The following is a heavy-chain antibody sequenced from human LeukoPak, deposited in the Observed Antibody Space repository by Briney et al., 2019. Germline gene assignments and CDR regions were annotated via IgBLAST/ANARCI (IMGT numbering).Heavy chain of an antibody. J-gene: IGHJ6*03. Sequence: SETLSLTCTVSGGSISSGDYYWSWIRQPPGKGLEWIGYIDYSGSSYYNPSLKSRVTISVDTSKNQFSLKLSSVTAADTAVYYCAREWYCSSTSCYDYYYYYMDVWGKGTTVTVSS. D-gene: IGHD2-2*01. CDR1: GGSISSGDYY. CDR2: IDYSGSS. V-gene: IGHV4-30-4*08. CDR3: AREWYCSSTSCYDYYYYYMDV.